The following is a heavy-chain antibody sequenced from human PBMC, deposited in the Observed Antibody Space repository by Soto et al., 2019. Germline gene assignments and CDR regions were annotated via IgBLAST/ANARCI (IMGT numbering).Heavy chain of an antibody. Sequence: GGSLRLSCAASGVTFSSYAMSWVRQAPGKGLEWVSGISGSGDSTYYADSVKGRFTISRDNSKNTLYLQMNSLRAEDTAVYYCAKGVPGIAVAGTGYFQHWGQGT. J-gene: IGHJ1*01. V-gene: IGHV3-23*01. CDR1: GVTFSSYA. CDR2: ISGSGDST. D-gene: IGHD6-19*01. CDR3: AKGVPGIAVAGTGYFQH.